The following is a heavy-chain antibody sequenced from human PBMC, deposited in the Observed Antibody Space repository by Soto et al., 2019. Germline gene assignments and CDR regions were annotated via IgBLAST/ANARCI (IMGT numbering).Heavy chain of an antibody. Sequence: PSETLSLTCAVYGGSFSGYYWSWIRQPPGKGLEWIGYIYYSGSTNYNPSLKSRVTISVDTSKNQFSLKLSSVTAADTAVYYCASRMYYYDSSGYYDYFDYWGQGTLVTVSS. J-gene: IGHJ4*02. CDR3: ASRMYYYDSSGYYDYFDY. D-gene: IGHD3-22*01. CDR2: IYYSGST. CDR1: GGSFSGYY. V-gene: IGHV4-59*08.